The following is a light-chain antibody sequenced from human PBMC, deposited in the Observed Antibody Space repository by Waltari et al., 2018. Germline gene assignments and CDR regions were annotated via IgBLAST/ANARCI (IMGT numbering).Light chain of an antibody. Sequence: DIVMTQSPDSLAVPLAERATINCKSSRSVLYTSNNKNYLTWYQQRPGQPPRMLIYWASTRESGVPDRFSGSGSGTDFTLTISSLQAEDVAVYYCQQYSSGLTFGGGTKVEIK. V-gene: IGKV4-1*01. CDR3: QQYSSGLT. CDR2: WAS. CDR1: RSVLYTSNNKNY. J-gene: IGKJ4*01.